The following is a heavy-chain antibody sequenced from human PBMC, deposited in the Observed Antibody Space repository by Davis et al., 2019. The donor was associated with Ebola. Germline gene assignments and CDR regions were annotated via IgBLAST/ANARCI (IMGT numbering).Heavy chain of an antibody. CDR3: ARDLPGGDWYFDL. V-gene: IGHV3-30*04. Sequence: PGGSLRPSCAASGFTFSSYAMHWVRQAPGKGLEWVAVISYDGSNKYYADSVKGRFTISRDNSKNTLYLQMSSLRAENTAVYYCARDLPGGDWYFDLWGRGTLVTVSS. D-gene: IGHD1-14*01. J-gene: IGHJ2*01. CDR2: ISYDGSNK. CDR1: GFTFSSYA.